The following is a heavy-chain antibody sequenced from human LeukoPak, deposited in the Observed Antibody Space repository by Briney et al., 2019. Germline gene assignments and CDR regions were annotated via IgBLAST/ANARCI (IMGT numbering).Heavy chain of an antibody. CDR3: ARIMISGYGAAPFDS. J-gene: IGHJ5*01. CDR2: IYYSGGT. CDR1: GGSISDYY. Sequence: SETLSLTCSVSGGSISDYYWSWIRQPPGKGLEWIGYIYYSGGTNYNPSLKRRVSISVDTSKNQFSLRLSTVTAADTAVYYCARIMISGYGAAPFDSWGLGTLVTVSS. V-gene: IGHV4-59*01. D-gene: IGHD3/OR15-3a*01.